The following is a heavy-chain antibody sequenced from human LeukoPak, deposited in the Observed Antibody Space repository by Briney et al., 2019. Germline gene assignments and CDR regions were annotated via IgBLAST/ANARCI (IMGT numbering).Heavy chain of an antibody. D-gene: IGHD6-19*01. CDR3: AKDLSGWLALNYYYGMDV. J-gene: IGHJ6*02. Sequence: GRSLRLSCAASGFTFRSYGMHWVRQAPGKGLEWVAVISYDGSNKYYADSVKGRFTISRDNSKNTLYLQMNSLRAEDTAVYYCAKDLSGWLALNYYYGMDVWGQGTTVTVSS. V-gene: IGHV3-30*18. CDR2: ISYDGSNK. CDR1: GFTFRSYG.